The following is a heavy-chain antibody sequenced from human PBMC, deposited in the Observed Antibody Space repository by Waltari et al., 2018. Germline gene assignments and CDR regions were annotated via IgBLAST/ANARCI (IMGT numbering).Heavy chain of an antibody. Sequence: EVQLVESGGGLVQPGGSLRLSCAASGFTFSSYDMHWVRQATGKGLEWVSAIGTAGDTYYPGSVKGRFTSSRENAKNSLYLQMNSLRAEDTAVYYCARSGIVGATNFDYWGQGTLVTVSS. CDR1: GFTFSSYD. J-gene: IGHJ4*02. CDR3: ARSGIVGATNFDY. D-gene: IGHD1-26*01. V-gene: IGHV3-13*01. CDR2: IGTAGDT.